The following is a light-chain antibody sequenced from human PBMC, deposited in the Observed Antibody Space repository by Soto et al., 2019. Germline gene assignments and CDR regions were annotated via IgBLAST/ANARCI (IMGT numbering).Light chain of an antibody. V-gene: IGKV3-20*01. Sequence: EIVLTQSPGTLSLSPGERATLSCRASQSVSGSYLAWYQQKPGQSPRLLIYGSSDRATGIPDRFSGSGSGTDFILTISRVWTAYLAVYLSPQSGSLPSYTFGQGTNLEIK. J-gene: IGKJ2*01. CDR1: QSVSGSY. CDR2: GSS. CDR3: PQSGSLPSYT.